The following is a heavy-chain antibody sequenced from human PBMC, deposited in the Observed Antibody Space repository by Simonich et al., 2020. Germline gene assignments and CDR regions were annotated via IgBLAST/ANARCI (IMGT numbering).Heavy chain of an antibody. CDR1: GGSISSSSYY. Sequence: QLQLQESGPGLVKPSETLSLTCTVSGGSISSSSYYWGWIRQPPGKGLEGIGSIYYSRRTYYNPSLKSRVTLSVDTSKNQFSLKLSSVTAADTAVYYCARWAYSSSYFDYWGQGTLVTVSS. J-gene: IGHJ4*02. D-gene: IGHD6-6*01. CDR3: ARWAYSSSYFDY. CDR2: IYYSRRT. V-gene: IGHV4-39*01.